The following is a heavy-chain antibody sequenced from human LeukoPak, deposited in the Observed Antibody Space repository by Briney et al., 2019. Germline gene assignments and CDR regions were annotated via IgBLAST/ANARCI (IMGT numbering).Heavy chain of an antibody. V-gene: IGHV3-30-3*01. CDR3: ARGTDSSGWYGDY. J-gene: IGHJ4*02. Sequence: GGSLRLSCAASGFTFSSYAMHWVRQAPGKGLEWVAVISYDGSNKYYADSVKGRFTISRDNSKNTLYLQMNSLRAEDTAVYYCARGTDSSGWYGDYWGQGTLVTVSS. CDR1: GFTFSSYA. CDR2: ISYDGSNK. D-gene: IGHD6-19*01.